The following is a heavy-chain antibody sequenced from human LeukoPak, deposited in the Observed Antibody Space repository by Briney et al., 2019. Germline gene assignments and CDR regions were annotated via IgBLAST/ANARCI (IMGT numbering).Heavy chain of an antibody. J-gene: IGHJ4*02. V-gene: IGHV4-39*07. D-gene: IGHD6-6*01. Sequence: PSETLSLTCTVSGGSISSSSDYWGWIRQAPGKGLEWIGSIYYHENTYYNPSLKSRVTISVDTSKNQFSLNLTSVTAADTAVYYCARAMSIAARLQTIFDYWGQGTLVTVSS. CDR1: GGSISSSSDY. CDR2: IYYHENT. CDR3: ARAMSIAARLQTIFDY.